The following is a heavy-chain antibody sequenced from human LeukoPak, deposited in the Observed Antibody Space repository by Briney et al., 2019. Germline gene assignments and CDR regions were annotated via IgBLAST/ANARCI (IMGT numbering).Heavy chain of an antibody. CDR3: ARARSSVNFDP. CDR1: GYTFTGYY. J-gene: IGHJ5*02. V-gene: IGHV1-2*02. D-gene: IGHD2-15*01. CDR2: INPNSGGT. Sequence: ASVKVSCKAFGYTFTGYYMQWVRQAPGQGLEWMGWINPNSGGTNYAQKFQGRVTMTRDTSISTAYMELSRLRSDDTAVYYCARARSSVNFDPWGQGTLVTVSS.